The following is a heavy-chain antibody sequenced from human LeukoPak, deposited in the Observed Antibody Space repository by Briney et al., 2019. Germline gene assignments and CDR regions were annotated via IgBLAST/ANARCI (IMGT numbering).Heavy chain of an antibody. CDR2: ISYDGSNK. CDR1: GFTFSSYA. Sequence: PGRSLRLSCAASGFTFSSYAMHWVRQAPGKGLEWVAVISYDGSNKYYADSVKGRFTISRDNSKNTLYLHMNSLRAEDTAVYYCARDSKTGVRGVIDYWGQGTLVTVSS. CDR3: ARDSKTGVRGVIDY. J-gene: IGHJ4*02. D-gene: IGHD3-10*01. V-gene: IGHV3-30*01.